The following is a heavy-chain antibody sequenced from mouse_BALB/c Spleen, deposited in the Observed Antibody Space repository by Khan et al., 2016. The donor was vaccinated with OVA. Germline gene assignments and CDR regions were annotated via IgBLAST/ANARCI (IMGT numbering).Heavy chain of an antibody. CDR1: GFSLSSSGIG. J-gene: IGHJ3*01. CDR3: ARREALVPWIAD. V-gene: IGHV8-12*01. Sequence: QVTLKESGPGILQPSQTLSLTCSFSGFSLSSSGIGVSWIRQPSGKGLEWLAHIYWDDDKRYHPSLKSRLTIPKDTSSKQVFLRITSVDTADTATSYVARREALVPWIADWGQGTLVTVSA. CDR2: IYWDDDK. D-gene: IGHD1-2*01.